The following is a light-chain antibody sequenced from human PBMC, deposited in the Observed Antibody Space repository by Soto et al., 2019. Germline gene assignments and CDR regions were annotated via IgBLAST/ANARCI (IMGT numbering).Light chain of an antibody. J-gene: IGLJ1*01. Sequence: SYDLTQPPSVSVAPGQTARITCGGNNIGSKSVHWYQQKPGQAPVLVVYGDSDRPSGIPARFSGSNSGNTATLTISRVEAGDEADYYCQVWDSSSDHLYVFGTGTKVTVL. CDR1: NIGSKS. CDR2: GDS. V-gene: IGLV3-21*02. CDR3: QVWDSSSDHLYV.